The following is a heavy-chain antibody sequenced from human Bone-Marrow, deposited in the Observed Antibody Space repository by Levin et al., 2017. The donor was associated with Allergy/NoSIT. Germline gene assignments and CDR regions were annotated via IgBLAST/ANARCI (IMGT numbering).Heavy chain of an antibody. V-gene: IGHV3-21*01. CDR3: ASGNTADY. CDR1: GFTFSNYR. CDR2: ISSTSSYI. Sequence: GESLKISCEVSGFTFSNYRMNWVRQAPGKGLEWVSSISSTSSYIYYIDSVKGRFTISRDNDKNSLYLQMNSLRAEDTAVYYCASGNTADYWGQGTLVTVSS. J-gene: IGHJ4*02. D-gene: IGHD1-7*01.